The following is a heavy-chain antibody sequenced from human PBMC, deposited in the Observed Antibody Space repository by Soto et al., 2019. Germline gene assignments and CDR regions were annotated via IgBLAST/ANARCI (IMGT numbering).Heavy chain of an antibody. CDR3: ARGGFSGSGSYIQGDY. J-gene: IGHJ4*02. D-gene: IGHD3-10*01. CDR2: IKSEGSSI. Sequence: EVQLVESGGGLVQPGGSLRLSCAASGFTFSSYWMHWVRQAPGKGLVWVSRIKSEGSSISYADSVKGRFTISRDNAKNTLYLQMNSLRAEDTAVYYCARGGFSGSGSYIQGDYWGQGTLVTVSS. V-gene: IGHV3-74*01. CDR1: GFTFSSYW.